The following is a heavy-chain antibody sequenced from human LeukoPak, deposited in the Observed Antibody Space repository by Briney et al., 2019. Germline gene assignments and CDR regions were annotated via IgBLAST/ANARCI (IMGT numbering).Heavy chain of an antibody. Sequence: ASVKVSCKASGYTFTGYYMHWVRQAPGQGLEWMGRINPNSGGTNYAQKFQGRVTMTRDTSISTAYMELSRLRSDDTAVYYCARERDKMYYYDSSGYYVLFYWGQGTLVTVSS. CDR1: GYTFTGYY. CDR3: ARERDKMYYYDSSGYYVLFY. CDR2: INPNSGGT. D-gene: IGHD3-22*01. J-gene: IGHJ4*02. V-gene: IGHV1-2*06.